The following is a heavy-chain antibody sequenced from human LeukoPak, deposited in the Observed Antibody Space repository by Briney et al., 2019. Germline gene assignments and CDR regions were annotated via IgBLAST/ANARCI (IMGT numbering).Heavy chain of an antibody. J-gene: IGHJ4*02. V-gene: IGHV4-61*02. Sequence: SQTLSLTCTVSGGSISSGSYSWSWIRQPAGKGLEWIGRIYTSGSTNYNPSLNSRVTISVDTSKNQVSLKLTSVTAADTAVYYCARDTYHYDISGYYRLDYWGQGTLVTVSS. CDR2: IYTSGST. D-gene: IGHD3-22*01. CDR3: ARDTYHYDISGYYRLDY. CDR1: GGSISSGSYS.